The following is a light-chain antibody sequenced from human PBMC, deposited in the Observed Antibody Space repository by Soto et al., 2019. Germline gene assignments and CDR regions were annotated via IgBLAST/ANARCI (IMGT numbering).Light chain of an antibody. CDR2: DAS. CDR3: QQRGKWPIT. CDR1: QSVSSY. Sequence: EIVLTQSPATLSLSPGERTTLSCRASQSVSSYLAWYQQKPGQAPRLLIYDASNRATGIPARFSGSGSGTDFTLPISSLEPEDFAVYYCQQRGKWPITFGQGTRLEI. V-gene: IGKV3-11*01. J-gene: IGKJ5*01.